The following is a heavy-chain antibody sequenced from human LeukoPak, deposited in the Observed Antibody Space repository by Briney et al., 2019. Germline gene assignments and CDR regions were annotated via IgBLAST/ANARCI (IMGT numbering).Heavy chain of an antibody. J-gene: IGHJ5*02. Sequence: GGSLRLSCAASGFTFSSYWMSWVRQAPGKGLEWVANIKHDGNDKYYVESVKGRFNIYRDNARNSLYLQMDSLRDEDTAVYYCARGSVENWFDPWGQGTLVTVSS. CDR3: ARGSVENWFDP. CDR2: IKHDGNDK. CDR1: GFTFSSYW. V-gene: IGHV3-7*01. D-gene: IGHD5-24*01.